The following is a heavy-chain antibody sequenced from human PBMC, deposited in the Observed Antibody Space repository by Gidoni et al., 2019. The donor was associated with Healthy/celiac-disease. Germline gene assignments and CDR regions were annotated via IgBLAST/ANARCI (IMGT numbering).Heavy chain of an antibody. CDR2: IYYSGST. CDR3: ARHRARRGKPAVFDY. V-gene: IGHV4-39*01. Sequence: QLQLQESGPGLVKPSETLSLTCTFSGGSLSSSSYYWGWIRQPPGKGLEWIGSIYYSGSTYYNPSLKSRVTISVDTSKNQFSLKLSSVTAADTAVYYCARHRARRGKPAVFDYWGQGTLVTVSS. J-gene: IGHJ4*02. D-gene: IGHD2-15*01. CDR1: GGSLSSSSYY.